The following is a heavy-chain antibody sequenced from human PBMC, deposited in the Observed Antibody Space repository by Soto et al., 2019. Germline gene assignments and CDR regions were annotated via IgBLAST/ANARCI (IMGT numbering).Heavy chain of an antibody. V-gene: IGHV4-31*03. CDR2: IFHSGYT. CDR1: GASISSDGYH. J-gene: IGHJ4*02. Sequence: QVHLQESGPGLVKPSQTLSLTCTVSGASISSDGYHWAGVRQHPGKGLEWIGNIFHSGYTYYNPSLKSRVTISVDTSKNQFSLKLTSVTAADTAVYYCARWDGVTAISYFDQWGQGTLVTVSS. D-gene: IGHD2-21*02. CDR3: ARWDGVTAISYFDQ.